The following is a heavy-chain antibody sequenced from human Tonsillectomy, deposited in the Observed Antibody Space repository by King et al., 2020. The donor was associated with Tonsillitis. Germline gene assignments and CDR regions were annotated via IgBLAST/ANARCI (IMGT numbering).Heavy chain of an antibody. CDR3: VREAYD. J-gene: IGHJ4*02. D-gene: IGHD2-21*01. CDR2: SNPYSGGT. V-gene: IGHV1-2*02. CDR1: GYTFTGYY. Sequence: VQLVESGAEVKKPGASVKVSCKTSGYTFTGYYMHWVRQAPGQGLEWMGWSNPYSGGTNYAQKFQGRVTLTRDTSVSTAYMELNRLRSDDTAVYYCVREAYDWGPGTLVTVSS.